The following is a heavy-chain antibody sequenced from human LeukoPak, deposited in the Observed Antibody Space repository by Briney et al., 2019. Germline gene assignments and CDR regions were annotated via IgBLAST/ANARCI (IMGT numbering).Heavy chain of an antibody. CDR1: GVIFSNYA. CDR2: ISYDGSNK. D-gene: IGHD1-14*01. J-gene: IGHJ3*02. V-gene: IGHV3-30*04. CDR3: APGPNSDDAEGI. Sequence: GGSLRLSCAASGVIFSNYAMHWVRRAPGKGLEWVAVISYDGSNKYYADSVKGRFTISRDNSKNTLYLQMNSLRADDTAVYYCAPGPNSDDAEGIWGQGTMVTVSS.